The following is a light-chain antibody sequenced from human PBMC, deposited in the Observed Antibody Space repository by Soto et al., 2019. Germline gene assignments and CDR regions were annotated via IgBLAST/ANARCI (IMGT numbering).Light chain of an antibody. Sequence: EIVLTQSPVTLSLSPGERATLSCRASQSVRTYLAWYQVKPGQAPRLLIYDASSRASGVPARFSGSGSGTDFTLTISSLEPEDFAVYYCQQRTDRPPWTFGQGTKVDIK. CDR1: QSVRTY. V-gene: IGKV3-11*01. J-gene: IGKJ1*01. CDR2: DAS. CDR3: QQRTDRPPWT.